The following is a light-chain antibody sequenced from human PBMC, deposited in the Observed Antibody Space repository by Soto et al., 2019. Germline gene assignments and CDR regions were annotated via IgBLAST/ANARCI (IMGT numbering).Light chain of an antibody. J-gene: IGKJ5*01. V-gene: IGKV1-9*01. CDR2: TAS. Sequence: DIQLTQSPSFLSASLVYRFTITCLASQGISSYLAWYQQKPGKAPKVLIYTASTLQSGVPSRFSGSGSGTEFTLTISSLQPDDFATYYCQQYNSYSRTFGQGTRLEIK. CDR1: QGISSY. CDR3: QQYNSYSRT.